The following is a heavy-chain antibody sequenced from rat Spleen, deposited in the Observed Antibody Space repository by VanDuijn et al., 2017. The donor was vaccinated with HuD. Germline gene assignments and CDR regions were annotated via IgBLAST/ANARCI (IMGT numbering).Heavy chain of an antibody. CDR3: XRYXXXYGXXXIFXX. J-gene: IGHJ2*01. Sequence: EVQLQESGPGLVKPSQSLSLTCSVTGHYITSSYRWNWIRKFPGSKLEWMGYINSEGSTNYNPSLEARISITRDLSKNQFFLNFNSVFXEDXXXYXXXRYXXXYGXXXIFXXWGQGVXXTVSP. D-gene: IGHD2-7*01. CDR1: GHYITSSYR. V-gene: IGHV3-3*01. CDR2: INSEGST.